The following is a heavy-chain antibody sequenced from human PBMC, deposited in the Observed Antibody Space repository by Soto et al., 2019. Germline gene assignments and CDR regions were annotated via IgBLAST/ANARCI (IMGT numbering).Heavy chain of an antibody. J-gene: IGHJ5*02. D-gene: IGHD3-10*01. CDR3: ARHPXLLWFGEGGNWFDP. V-gene: IGHV4-39*01. CDR2: IYYSGST. Sequence: SETLSLTCTVSGGSISSSSYYWGWIRQPPGKGLEWIGSIYYSGSTYYNPSLKSRVTISVDTSKNQFSLKLSSVTAADTAVYYCARHPXLLWFGEGGNWFDPWGQGTLVTVSS. CDR1: GGSISSSSYY.